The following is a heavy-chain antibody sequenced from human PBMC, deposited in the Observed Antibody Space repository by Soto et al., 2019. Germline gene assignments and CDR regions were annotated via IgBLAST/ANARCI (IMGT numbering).Heavy chain of an antibody. Sequence: SLRLSCAASGFTFSSYAMSWVRQAPGKGLEWVSAISGSGGSTYYADSVKGRFTISRDNSKNTLYLQMNSLRAEDTAVYYCAKDLMRLEPPPAGAFDIWGQGTMVTVSS. V-gene: IGHV3-23*01. CDR2: ISGSGGST. CDR3: AKDLMRLEPPPAGAFDI. CDR1: GFTFSSYA. D-gene: IGHD1-1*01. J-gene: IGHJ3*02.